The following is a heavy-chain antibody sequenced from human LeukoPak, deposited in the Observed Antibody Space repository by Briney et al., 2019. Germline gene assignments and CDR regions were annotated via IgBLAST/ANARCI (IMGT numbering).Heavy chain of an antibody. CDR2: IKSDGRT. J-gene: IGHJ1*01. V-gene: IGHV3-74*01. Sequence: GGPLRLSCAASGFTLSSYWMHWVRQAPGKGLVWVSRIKSDGRTNYADSVKGRFTISRDNAKNTVSLQMNSLRAEDTGVYYCARAPSEIGGYYPEYFRHWGQGTLVIVSS. CDR1: GFTLSSYW. CDR3: ARAPSEIGGYYPEYFRH. D-gene: IGHD3-22*01.